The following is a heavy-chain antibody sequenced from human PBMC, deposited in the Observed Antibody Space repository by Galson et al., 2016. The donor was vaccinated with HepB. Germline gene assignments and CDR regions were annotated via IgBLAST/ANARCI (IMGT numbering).Heavy chain of an antibody. CDR1: GLTFSDTY. CDR2: ISNSGSYV. Sequence: SLRLSCAASGLTFSDTYMSWIRQAPGKGLEWVSCISNSGSYVNYGDSVRGRFIISRDDAKNSLYLQMNSLRGDDTAVYYCARARGAGPAGHFDSWGQGILVTVSS. CDR3: ARARGAGPAGHFDS. J-gene: IGHJ4*02. D-gene: IGHD3-10*01. V-gene: IGHV3-11*01.